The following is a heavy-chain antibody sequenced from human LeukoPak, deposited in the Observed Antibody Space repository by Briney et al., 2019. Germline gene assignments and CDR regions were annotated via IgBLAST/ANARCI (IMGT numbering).Heavy chain of an antibody. V-gene: IGHV3-30*02. CDR2: IRYDGSNK. Sequence: GGSLRLSCAASGFTFSSYGMHWVRQAPGKGLEWVAFIRYDGSNKYYADSVKGRFTISRDNSKNTLYLQMNSLRAEDTAVYYCAKTQWELPSPPPPYFDYWGQGTLVTVSS. D-gene: IGHD1-26*01. CDR3: AKTQWELPSPPPPYFDY. J-gene: IGHJ4*02. CDR1: GFTFSSYG.